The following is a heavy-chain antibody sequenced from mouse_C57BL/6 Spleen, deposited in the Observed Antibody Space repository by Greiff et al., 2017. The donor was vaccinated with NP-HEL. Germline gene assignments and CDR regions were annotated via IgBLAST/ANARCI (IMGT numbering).Heavy chain of an antibody. CDR3: TRGRFITTVVADWYFDF. Sequence: EVKLVESGEGLVKPGGSLKLSCAASGFTFSSYAMSWVHQTPEKRLEWVAYISSGGDYIYYADTVKGRFTISRDNARNTLYLQMSSLKSEDTALYYCTRGRFITTVVADWYFDFWGTGTTVTVSS. CDR1: GFTFSSYA. CDR2: ISSGGDYI. V-gene: IGHV5-9-1*02. J-gene: IGHJ1*03. D-gene: IGHD1-1*01.